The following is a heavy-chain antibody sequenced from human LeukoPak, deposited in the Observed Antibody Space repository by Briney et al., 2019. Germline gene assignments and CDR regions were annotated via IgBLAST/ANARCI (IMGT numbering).Heavy chain of an antibody. V-gene: IGHV3-66*01. CDR2: ISSGGTT. D-gene: IGHD3-10*01. CDR1: GFTISSNY. Sequence: GGSLRLSCAASGFTISSNYMNWVRQAPGKGLEWVSLISSGGTTYYTDSVKGRFTISRDNSKSTLYLQMNSLRAEDTAVYYCARDPSPVYYASGSSKYYYYGMDVWGPGTTVTVSS. J-gene: IGHJ6*02. CDR3: ARDPSPVYYASGSSKYYYYGMDV.